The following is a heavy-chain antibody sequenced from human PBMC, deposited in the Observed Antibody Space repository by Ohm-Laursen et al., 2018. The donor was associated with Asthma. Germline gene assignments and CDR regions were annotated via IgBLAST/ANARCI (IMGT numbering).Heavy chain of an antibody. CDR3: GRVYSSSWDP. Sequence: SLRLSCAASGFTFNKSWMSWARQAPGKGLEWVAHINENGGEKFYVDSVKGRVTISRDNAKNSLYLQMNSLRADDTAVYYCGRVYSSSWDPRGQGTLVTVSS. J-gene: IGHJ5*02. V-gene: IGHV3-7*05. CDR2: INENGGEK. CDR1: GFTFNKSW. D-gene: IGHD6-13*01.